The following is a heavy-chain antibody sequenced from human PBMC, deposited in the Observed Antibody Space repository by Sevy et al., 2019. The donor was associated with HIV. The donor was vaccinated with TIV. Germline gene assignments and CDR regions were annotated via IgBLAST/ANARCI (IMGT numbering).Heavy chain of an antibody. CDR2: IRYDGSNK. Sequence: GGSLRLSCAASGFSFSSYGMHWVRQAPGKGLEWVAFIRYDGSNKYYADSVKGRFTISRDNSKNTLYLQMNSLRAEDTAVYYCAKDPDRRITIFGVVSFWPHTPSNWFDPWGQGTLVTVSS. J-gene: IGHJ5*02. V-gene: IGHV3-30*02. D-gene: IGHD3-3*01. CDR3: AKDPDRRITIFGVVSFWPHTPSNWFDP. CDR1: GFSFSSYG.